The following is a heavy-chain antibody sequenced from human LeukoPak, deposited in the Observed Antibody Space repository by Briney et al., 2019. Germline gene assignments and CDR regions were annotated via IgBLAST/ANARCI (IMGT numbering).Heavy chain of an antibody. J-gene: IGHJ4*02. CDR1: GYAFTSYG. D-gene: IGHD1-26*01. CDR2: INPNSGGT. V-gene: IGHV1-2*02. CDR3: ARDRSGSYSFDY. Sequence: GASVKVSCKASGYAFTSYGISWVRQAPGQGLEWMGWINPNSGGTNYAQKFQGRVTMTRDTSISTAYMELSRLRSDDTAVYYCARDRSGSYSFDYWGQGTLVTVSS.